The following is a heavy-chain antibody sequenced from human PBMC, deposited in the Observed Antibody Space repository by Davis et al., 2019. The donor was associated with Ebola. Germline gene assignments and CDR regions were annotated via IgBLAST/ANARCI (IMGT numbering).Heavy chain of an antibody. D-gene: IGHD3-10*01. J-gene: IGHJ4*02. CDR2: ISPYNGNT. Sequence: ASVKVSCKASGYTFTSYGISWVRQAPGQGLEWMGWISPYNGNTNYAQKLQGRVTMTTDTSTSTAYMELRSLRSDDTAVYYCARGITMVRGATPFDYWGQGTLVTVSS. CDR1: GYTFTSYG. CDR3: ARGITMVRGATPFDY. V-gene: IGHV1-18*01.